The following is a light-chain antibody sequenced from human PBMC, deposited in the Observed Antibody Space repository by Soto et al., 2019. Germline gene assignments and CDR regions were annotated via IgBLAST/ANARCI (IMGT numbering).Light chain of an antibody. CDR3: SSYTSGSTWV. CDR2: EVS. V-gene: IGLV2-14*01. CDR1: SSDVGGYNY. J-gene: IGLJ3*02. Sequence: QSVLTQPASVSGSPGQSITISCTGTSSDVGGYNYVSWYQQHPGKAPKLMIYEVSNRPSGVSKRFSGSKSGNTASLTISGLQAEDEADYYCSSYTSGSTWVFGGGTKVTVL.